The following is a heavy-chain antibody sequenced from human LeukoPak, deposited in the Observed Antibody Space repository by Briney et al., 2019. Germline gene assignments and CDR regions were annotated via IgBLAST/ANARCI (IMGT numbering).Heavy chain of an antibody. Sequence: GGSLRLSCAASGFTFSSYWMHWVRQAPGKGLVWVSRINTDGNSTNYADSVKGRFTISRDNAKNSLYLQMNSLRAEDTAVYYCARVLPTYIGDYWGQGTLVTVSS. D-gene: IGHD1-26*01. CDR1: GFTFSSYW. J-gene: IGHJ4*02. V-gene: IGHV3-74*01. CDR2: INTDGNST. CDR3: ARVLPTYIGDY.